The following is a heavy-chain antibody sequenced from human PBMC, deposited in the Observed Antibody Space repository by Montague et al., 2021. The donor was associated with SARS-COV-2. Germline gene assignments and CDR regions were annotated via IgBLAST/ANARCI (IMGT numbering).Heavy chain of an antibody. CDR3: ARDPFYGILTGYYSN. CDR1: GFTFSSYS. Sequence: SLRLSCAASGFTFSSYSMNWVRQAPGKGLGWVSSISSSSSYIYYADSVKGRFTISRDNAKNSLYLQMNSLRAEDTAVYYCARDPFYGILTGYYSNWGQGTLVTVSS. V-gene: IGHV3-21*01. CDR2: ISSSSSYI. J-gene: IGHJ4*02. D-gene: IGHD3-9*01.